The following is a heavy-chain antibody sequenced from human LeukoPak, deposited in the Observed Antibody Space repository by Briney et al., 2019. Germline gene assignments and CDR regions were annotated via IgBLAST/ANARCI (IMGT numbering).Heavy chain of an antibody. Sequence: GGSLRLSCAASGFTFSSYAMHWVRQAPGKGLEWVAVISYDGSNKYYADSVKGRFTISRDNSKNTLYLQMNSLRAEDTAVYYCAREEDSSSPPFDYWGQGTLVTVSS. CDR3: AREEDSSSPPFDY. J-gene: IGHJ4*02. CDR2: ISYDGSNK. V-gene: IGHV3-30-3*01. D-gene: IGHD6-6*01. CDR1: GFTFSSYA.